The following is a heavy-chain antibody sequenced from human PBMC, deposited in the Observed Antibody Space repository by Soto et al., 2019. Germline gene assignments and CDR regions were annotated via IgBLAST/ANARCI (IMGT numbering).Heavy chain of an antibody. J-gene: IGHJ4*02. V-gene: IGHV1-18*01. Sequence: QVQLVQSGAEVKKPGASVKVSCKASGYTFTSYGISWVRQAPGQGLEWMGWISAYNGNTNYAQKLQGRVTMTTDTSTSTAYMELRSLRSDDTAVYYCSRDLFYDILTGSITSGVDYWGQGTLVTVSS. D-gene: IGHD3-9*01. CDR3: SRDLFYDILTGSITSGVDY. CDR2: ISAYNGNT. CDR1: GYTFTSYG.